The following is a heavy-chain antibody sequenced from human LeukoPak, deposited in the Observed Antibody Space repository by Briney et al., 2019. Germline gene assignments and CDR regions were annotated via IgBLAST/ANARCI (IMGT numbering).Heavy chain of an antibody. CDR1: GGTFSSYA. CDR3: ARHQAVAGPFDY. D-gene: IGHD6-19*01. Sequence: GASVRVSCKASGGTFSSYAISWVRQAPGQGLEWMGGIIPIFGTANYAQKFQGRVTITADESTSTAYMELSSLRSEDTAVYYCARHQAVAGPFDYWGQGTLVTVSS. J-gene: IGHJ4*02. V-gene: IGHV1-69*13. CDR2: IIPIFGTA.